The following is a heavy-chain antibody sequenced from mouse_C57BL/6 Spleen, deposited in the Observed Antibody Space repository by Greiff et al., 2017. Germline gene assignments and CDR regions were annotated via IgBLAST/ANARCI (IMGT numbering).Heavy chain of an antibody. CDR2: IHPSDSDT. Sequence: QVQLKQPGAELVKPGASVKVSCKASGYTFTSYWLHWVKQRPGQGLEWIGRIHPSDSDTNYNQKFKGKATLTVDKSSSTAYMQLSSLTSEDSAVYYCASDSSGYQGFAYWGQGTLVTVSA. J-gene: IGHJ3*01. CDR1: GYTFTSYW. V-gene: IGHV1-74*01. CDR3: ASDSSGYQGFAY. D-gene: IGHD3-2*02.